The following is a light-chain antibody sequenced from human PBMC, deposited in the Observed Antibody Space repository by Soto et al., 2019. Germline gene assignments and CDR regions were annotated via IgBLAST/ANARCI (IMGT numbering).Light chain of an antibody. J-gene: IGKJ3*01. V-gene: IGKV3-20*01. CDR1: QSVSSSY. CDR2: GAS. Sequence: EIVLTQSPGTLSLSPGERATLSCRASQSVSSSYLAWYQQKPGQAPRLLIYGASSRATGIPDRFSGSGSGKEFTLTIRRLEPEDFAVSYCQQYGSSPPITFGPGTKVDIK. CDR3: QQYGSSPPIT.